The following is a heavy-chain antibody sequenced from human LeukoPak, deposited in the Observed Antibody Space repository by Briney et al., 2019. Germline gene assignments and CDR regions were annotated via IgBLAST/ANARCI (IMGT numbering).Heavy chain of an antibody. CDR2: IYSGGIT. J-gene: IGHJ4*02. D-gene: IGHD1-26*01. Sequence: GGSLRLSCAASGFTVSDNFMSWVRQAPGKGLVWVALIYSGGITDSADSVKGRFTVSRDSSKNTLYLQMNSLRVEDTAVYYCARDGGSFWGLDHWGQGTLVTISS. CDR3: ARDGGSFWGLDH. V-gene: IGHV3-53*01. CDR1: GFTVSDNF.